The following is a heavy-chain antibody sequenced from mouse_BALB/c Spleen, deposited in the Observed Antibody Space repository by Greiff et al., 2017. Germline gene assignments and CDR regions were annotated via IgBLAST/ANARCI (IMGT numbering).Heavy chain of an antibody. D-gene: IGHD1-1*01. J-gene: IGHJ3*01. CDR1: GYTFTSYW. CDR2: INPSTGYT. Sequence: QVQLQQSGAELAKPGASVKMSCKASGYTFTSYWMHWVKQRPGQGLEWIGYINPSTGYTEYNQKFKDKATLTADKSSSTAYMQLSSLTSEDSAVYYCERCGILYYGSSYPPSFAYWGQGTLVTVSA. V-gene: IGHV1-7*01. CDR3: ERCGILYYGSSYPPSFAY.